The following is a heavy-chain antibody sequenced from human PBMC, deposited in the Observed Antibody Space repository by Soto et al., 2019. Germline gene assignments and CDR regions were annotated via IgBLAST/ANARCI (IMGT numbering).Heavy chain of an antibody. V-gene: IGHV1-18*01. CDR1: GYTFTSYG. CDR3: AKLYCSSTSCYLGMDV. D-gene: IGHD2-2*01. CDR2: ISDYNGNT. J-gene: IGHJ6*02. Sequence: GASVKVSCKASGYTFTSYGIIWVRQAHGQEPHWMGWISDYNGNTNYAQKLQGRVTMTTDRSTSTAYMELRSLRSDDTAVYYCAKLYCSSTSCYLGMDVWGQGSTVTVSS.